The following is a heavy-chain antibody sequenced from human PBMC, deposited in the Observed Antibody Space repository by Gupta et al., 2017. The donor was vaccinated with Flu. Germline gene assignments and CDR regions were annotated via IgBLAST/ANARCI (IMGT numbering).Heavy chain of an antibody. Sequence: QVQLVQSGAEVKKPGASVKVSCKASGYTFTSYAMHWVRQAPGQRLEWMGWINAGNGNTKYSQKFQGRVTITRDTSASTAYMELSSLRSEDTAVYYCARSHQIAAAGGQFDYWGQGTLVTVSS. CDR1: GYTFTSYA. V-gene: IGHV1-3*01. J-gene: IGHJ4*02. CDR3: ARSHQIAAAGGQFDY. D-gene: IGHD6-13*01. CDR2: INAGNGNT.